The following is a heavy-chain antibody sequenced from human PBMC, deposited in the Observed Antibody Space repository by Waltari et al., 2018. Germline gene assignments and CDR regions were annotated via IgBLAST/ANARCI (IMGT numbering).Heavy chain of an antibody. Sequence: QVQLQESGPGLVKPSETLSLTCTVSGGSISSYYWSWIRQPAGKGLEWIGRIYTSGSTNSNPSLKSRVTMSVDTSKNQFSLKLSSVTAADTAVYYCARDGDSTRYDYYYGMDVWGQGTTVTVSS. V-gene: IGHV4-4*07. CDR3: ARDGDSTRYDYYYGMDV. CDR1: GGSISSYY. CDR2: IYTSGST. J-gene: IGHJ6*02. D-gene: IGHD2-21*02.